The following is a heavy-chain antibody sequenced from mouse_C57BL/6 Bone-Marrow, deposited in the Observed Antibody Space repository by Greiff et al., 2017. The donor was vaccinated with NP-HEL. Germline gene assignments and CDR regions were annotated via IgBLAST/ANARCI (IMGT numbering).Heavy chain of an antibody. D-gene: IGHD1-1*01. V-gene: IGHV7-1*01. CDR2: SRNKANDYTT. CDR3: ARDAPFTTVDWYFDV. Sequence: EVKLMESGGGLVQSGRSLRLSCATSGFTFSDFYMEWVRQAPGKGLEWIAASRNKANDYTTEYSASVKGRFIVSRDTSQSILYLQMNALRAEDTAIYYCARDAPFTTVDWYFDVWGTGTTVTVSS. CDR1: GFTFSDFY. J-gene: IGHJ1*03.